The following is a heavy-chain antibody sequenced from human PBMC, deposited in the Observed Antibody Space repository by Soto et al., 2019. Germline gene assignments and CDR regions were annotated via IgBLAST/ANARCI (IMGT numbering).Heavy chain of an antibody. CDR1: GGTFSSYA. CDR2: IIPIFGTA. CDR3: VLGYYYDSSGYYYYGMDV. J-gene: IGHJ6*02. V-gene: IGHV1-69*13. Sequence: SVKVSCKASGGTFSSYAISWVRQAPGQGLEWMGGIIPIFGTANYAQKFQGRVTITADESTSTAYMELSSLRSEDTAVYYCVLGYYYDSSGYYYYGMDVWGQGTTVTVSS. D-gene: IGHD3-22*01.